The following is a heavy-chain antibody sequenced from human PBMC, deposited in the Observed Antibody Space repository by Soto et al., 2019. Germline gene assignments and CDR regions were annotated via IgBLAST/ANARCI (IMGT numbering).Heavy chain of an antibody. D-gene: IGHD3-10*01. CDR1: GGSISSGGYY. J-gene: IGHJ6*02. V-gene: IGHV4-31*03. CDR3: ARHYYGSGSYDYYYGMDV. Sequence: SSETLSLTCTVSGGSISSGGYYWSWIRQHPGKGLEWIGYIYYSGSTYYNPSLKSRVTISVDTSKNQFSLKLSSVTAADTAVYYCARHYYGSGSYDYYYGMDVWGQGTTVTVSS. CDR2: IYYSGST.